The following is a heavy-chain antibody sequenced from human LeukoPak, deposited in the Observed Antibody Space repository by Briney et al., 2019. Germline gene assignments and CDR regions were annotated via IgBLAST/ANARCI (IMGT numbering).Heavy chain of an antibody. Sequence: GGSLRLSCAASGFTFSSYAMSWVRQAPGKGLEWVSAISGSGGSTYYADSVKGRFTIPRDNSKNTLYLQMNSLRAEDTAVYYCAKDIGVVVPAAILGYFQHWGQGTLVTVSS. CDR2: ISGSGGST. J-gene: IGHJ1*01. V-gene: IGHV3-23*01. CDR1: GFTFSSYA. D-gene: IGHD2-2*02. CDR3: AKDIGVVVPAAILGYFQH.